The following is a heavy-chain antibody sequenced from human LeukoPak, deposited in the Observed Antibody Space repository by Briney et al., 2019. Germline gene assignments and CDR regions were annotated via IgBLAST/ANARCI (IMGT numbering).Heavy chain of an antibody. J-gene: IGHJ3*02. Sequence: SETLSLTCTVSGGSISSGGYYWSWIRQHPGKGLEWIGYIYYSGSTYYNPSLKSRVTISVDTSKNQFSLKLSSVTAADTAVYYCARGSGSAFDIRGQGTMVTVSS. CDR3: ARGSGSAFDI. CDR1: GGSISSGGYY. CDR2: IYYSGST. V-gene: IGHV4-31*03. D-gene: IGHD3-22*01.